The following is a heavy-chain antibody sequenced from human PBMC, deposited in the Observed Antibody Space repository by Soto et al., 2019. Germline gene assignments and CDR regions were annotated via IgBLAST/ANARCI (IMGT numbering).Heavy chain of an antibody. D-gene: IGHD4-17*01. Sequence: ASVNVSCKASGYTFTGYYMHWVRQAPGQGLEWMGWINPNSGGTNYAQKFQGWVTMPRDTSISTAYMELSRLRSDDTAVYYCARGTTGPLYYYYGMDVWGQGTTVTVSS. J-gene: IGHJ6*02. V-gene: IGHV1-2*04. CDR2: INPNSGGT. CDR3: ARGTTGPLYYYYGMDV. CDR1: GYTFTGYY.